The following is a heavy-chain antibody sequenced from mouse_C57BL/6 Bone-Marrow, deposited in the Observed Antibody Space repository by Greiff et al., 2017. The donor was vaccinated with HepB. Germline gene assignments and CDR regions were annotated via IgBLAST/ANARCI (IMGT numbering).Heavy chain of an antibody. CDR2: FYPGSGSI. CDR1: GYTFTEYT. J-gene: IGHJ4*01. Sequence: LVESGAELVKPGASVKLSCKASGYTFTEYTIHWVKQRSGQGLEWIGWFYPGSGSIKYNEKFKDKATLTADKSSSTVYMEISRLTSEDSAFYFCARHPCSSGYGYAMDYWGQGTSVTVSS. V-gene: IGHV1-62-2*01. D-gene: IGHD3-2*02. CDR3: ARHPCSSGYGYAMDY.